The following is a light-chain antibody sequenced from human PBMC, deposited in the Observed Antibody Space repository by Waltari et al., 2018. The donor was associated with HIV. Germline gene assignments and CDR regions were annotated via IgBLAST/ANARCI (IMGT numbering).Light chain of an antibody. V-gene: IGLV1-40*01. CDR2: GNN. CDR1: RSNIGAGYD. J-gene: IGLJ3*02. Sequence: QSVLTQPPSVSGAPGQRVTISCTGTRSNIGAGYDVQWYQHLPGTAPKLLIYGNNNRPSGVPDRFSGAKSGTSASLAITGLQTDDEADYYCQSYDSSLSGWVFGGGTKLTVL. CDR3: QSYDSSLSGWV.